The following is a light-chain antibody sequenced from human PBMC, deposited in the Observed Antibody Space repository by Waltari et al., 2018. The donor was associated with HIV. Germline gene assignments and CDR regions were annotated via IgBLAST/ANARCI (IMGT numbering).Light chain of an antibody. CDR1: HSVRSN. CDR3: QQYNNWPPRVT. V-gene: IGKV3-15*01. J-gene: IGKJ4*01. Sequence: EIVMTQSPATLSVSPGERATLSCRASHSVRSNLAWYQHKVGQAPRLLIYGASTRATGVPARFSGSGSGTEFTLTISSLQFEDFAVYYCQQYNNWPPRVTFGGGTTVEI. CDR2: GAS.